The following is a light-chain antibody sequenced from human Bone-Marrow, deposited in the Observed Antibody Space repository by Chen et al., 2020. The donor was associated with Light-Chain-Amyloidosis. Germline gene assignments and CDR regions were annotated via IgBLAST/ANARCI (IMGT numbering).Light chain of an antibody. V-gene: IGLV3-21*02. CDR3: QVWDSGSDHLV. CDR1: NFGSKS. Sequence: SFVLTQPPSLSLAPGPTARIPCGGSNFGSKSVHGYQQKPGKAPVLVVYDDSDGPSGIPGRFSGSNSGNTATLTISRVEAVDEADYYCQVWDSGSDHLVFGGGTKLTVL. J-gene: IGLJ2*01. CDR2: DDS.